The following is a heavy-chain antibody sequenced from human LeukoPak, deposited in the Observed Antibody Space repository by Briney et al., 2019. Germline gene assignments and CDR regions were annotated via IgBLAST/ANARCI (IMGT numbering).Heavy chain of an antibody. CDR1: GGTFSSYA. D-gene: IGHD2-2*01. CDR3: ARTTPKPAAMGGYYYYYMDV. V-gene: IGHV1-69*13. J-gene: IGHJ6*03. CDR2: IISIFGTA. Sequence: GASVKVSCKASGGTFSSYAISWVRQAPVQGRQWMGGIISIFGTANYAQKFRSRVTITADESTSTAYMELSSLRSEDTAVYYCARTTPKPAAMGGYYYYYMDVWGKGTTVTVSS.